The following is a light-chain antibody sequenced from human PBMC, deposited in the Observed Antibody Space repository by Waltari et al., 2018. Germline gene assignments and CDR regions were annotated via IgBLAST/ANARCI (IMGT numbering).Light chain of an antibody. CDR3: QQYNSYPVT. Sequence: DIQMTQSPATLAASVAGRVIITCRASQSISSWLVWYQQKPGKAPKLLIYKASSLESGVPSRFSGSGSGTEFTLTISSLQPDDFATYYCQQYNSYPVTFGPGTKVDIK. CDR2: KAS. J-gene: IGKJ3*01. V-gene: IGKV1-5*03. CDR1: QSISSW.